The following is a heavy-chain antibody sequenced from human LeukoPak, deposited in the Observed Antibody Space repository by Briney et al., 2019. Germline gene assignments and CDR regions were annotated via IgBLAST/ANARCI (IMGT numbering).Heavy chain of an antibody. Sequence: GGALTLSCPPCVFTFSNYAMHWVRQPPGKGLEYVSAISSNGGSTYYANSVKGRFTISSDNSKNTLYLQMGSLGAEDMAVYYCAREGGSGSYWFDYWGQGTLVTVSS. V-gene: IGHV3-64*01. J-gene: IGHJ4*02. D-gene: IGHD3-10*01. CDR1: VFTFSNYA. CDR2: ISSNGGST. CDR3: AREGGSGSYWFDY.